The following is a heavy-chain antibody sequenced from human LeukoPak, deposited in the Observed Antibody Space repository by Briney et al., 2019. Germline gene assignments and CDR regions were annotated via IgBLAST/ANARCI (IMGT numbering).Heavy chain of an antibody. J-gene: IGHJ6*02. CDR3: ATSGCSSTSCPNYGMDV. CDR1: GLTFSSYA. Sequence: GASLRLSCAASGLTFSSYAMSWVRQAPGKGLEWVSAISGSGGSTYYADSVKGRFTISRDNSKNTLYLQMNSLRAEDTAVYYCATSGCSSTSCPNYGMDVWGQGTTVTVSS. CDR2: ISGSGGST. D-gene: IGHD2-2*01. V-gene: IGHV3-23*01.